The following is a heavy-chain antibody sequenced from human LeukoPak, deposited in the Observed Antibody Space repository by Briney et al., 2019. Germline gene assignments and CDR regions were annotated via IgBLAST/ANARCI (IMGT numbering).Heavy chain of an antibody. V-gene: IGHV3-21*01. CDR1: GFTFSTFA. D-gene: IGHD6-19*01. Sequence: PGGSLRLSCAASGFTFSTFAMIWVRQPPGKGLEWVSSITSGSSYIYYADSVKGRFTISRDNARKSLYLQMDSLRAEDTAVYYCARVARHPGIAVAGNDYWGQGTLVTVSS. CDR3: ARVARHPGIAVAGNDY. CDR2: ITSGSSYI. J-gene: IGHJ4*02.